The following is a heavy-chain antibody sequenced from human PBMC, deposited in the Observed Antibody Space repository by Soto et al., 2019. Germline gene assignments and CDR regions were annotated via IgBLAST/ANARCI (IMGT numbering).Heavy chain of an antibody. J-gene: IGHJ4*02. CDR1: GGTFSSYA. Sequence: SVKVSCKASGGTFSSYAISWVRQAPGQGLEWMGGIIPIFGTANYAQKFQGRVTITADESTSTAYMELSSLRSEDTAVYYCARWVSSPYYFDYWGQGTLVTVSS. CDR3: ARWVSSPYYFDY. D-gene: IGHD6-13*01. V-gene: IGHV1-69*13. CDR2: IIPIFGTA.